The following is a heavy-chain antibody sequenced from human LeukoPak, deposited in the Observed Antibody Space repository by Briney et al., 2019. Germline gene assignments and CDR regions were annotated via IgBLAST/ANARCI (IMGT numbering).Heavy chain of an antibody. J-gene: IGHJ4*02. D-gene: IGHD3-10*01. CDR1: GYTFTSYY. CDR3: ARAKPKNMVQGLIMRRESRYYFDY. V-gene: IGHV1-46*01. CDR2: ISPSGGST. Sequence: ASVKVSCKASGYTFTSYYMHWVRQAPGQGPEWMGVISPSGGSTTYAQKFQGRVTLTRDMSTSTDYLELSSLRSEDTAVYYCARAKPKNMVQGLIMRRESRYYFDYWGQGTLVTVSS.